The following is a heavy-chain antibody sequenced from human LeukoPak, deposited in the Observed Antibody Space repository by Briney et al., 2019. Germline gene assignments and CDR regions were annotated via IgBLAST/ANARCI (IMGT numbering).Heavy chain of an antibody. CDR3: ARGQRSDSGYSPFDS. Sequence: GGSLRLSCAASGFVFASSWMTWVRQAPGKGLEWVAKINPDGSEQKYVESVKGRFTISRDNAKNSLSLVMDIVSAGDTAVYFCARGQRSDSGYSPFDSWGQGTLVTVS. CDR2: INPDGSEQ. V-gene: IGHV3-7*04. CDR1: GFVFASSW. D-gene: IGHD3-22*01. J-gene: IGHJ4*02.